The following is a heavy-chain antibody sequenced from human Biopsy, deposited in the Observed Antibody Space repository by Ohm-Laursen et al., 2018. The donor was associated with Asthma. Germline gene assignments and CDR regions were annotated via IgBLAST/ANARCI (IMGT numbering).Heavy chain of an antibody. CDR2: IRPHTGDT. CDR3: ARDPGGFDP. Sequence: ASVKVSCKASGYTFTSTVYGISWLRHAPGQGLEWMGWIRPHTGDTNYAQKLRGRVTMTTDTSTSTAYMELRGLRSDDTAVYYCARDPGGFDPWGQGTLVTVSS. V-gene: IGHV1-18*01. D-gene: IGHD3-10*01. CDR1: GYTFTSTVYG. J-gene: IGHJ5*02.